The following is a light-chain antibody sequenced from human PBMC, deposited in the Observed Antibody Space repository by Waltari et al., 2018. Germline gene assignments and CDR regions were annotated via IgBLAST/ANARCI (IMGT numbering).Light chain of an antibody. J-gene: IGKJ4*01. CDR2: ASS. Sequence: DVQMTQSPSSLSASVGDRVTITCRASQSIRFYLSWYQQRPGKDPDLLIYASSTRHTGVPSRFTGGGSGTDFTLTINPLQAEDFATYYCQQTLSMPLSFGGGT. CDR3: QQTLSMPLS. CDR1: QSIRFY. V-gene: IGKV1-39*01.